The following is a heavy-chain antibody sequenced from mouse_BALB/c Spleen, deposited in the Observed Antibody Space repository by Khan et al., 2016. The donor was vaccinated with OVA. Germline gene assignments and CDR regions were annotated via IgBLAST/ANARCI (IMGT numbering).Heavy chain of an antibody. CDR2: IRYSGST. V-gene: IGHV3-8*02. CDR1: GDSITSGY. D-gene: IGHD2-4*01. Sequence: EVQLQESGPSLVKPSQTLSLICSVTGDSITSGYWNWIRKFSGNKLEYMGYIRYSGSTYYNQSLKSRISITRDTSKNKYYLQLNSVTTEDTATYYCARYDYGYAMDYWGQGTSVTVSS. CDR3: ARYDYGYAMDY. J-gene: IGHJ4*01.